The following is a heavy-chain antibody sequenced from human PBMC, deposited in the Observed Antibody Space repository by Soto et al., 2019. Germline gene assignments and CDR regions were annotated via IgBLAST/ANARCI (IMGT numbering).Heavy chain of an antibody. J-gene: IGHJ4*02. Sequence: QVQLVESGGGVVQPGRSLRLSCAASGFTFSSYAMHWVRQAPGKGLEWVAVISYDGSNKYYADSVKGRFTISRDNSKNTLYLQMNSLRAEDTAVYYCARADEWELPARGVDYWGQGTLVTVSS. D-gene: IGHD1-26*01. CDR3: ARADEWELPARGVDY. V-gene: IGHV3-30-3*01. CDR1: GFTFSSYA. CDR2: ISYDGSNK.